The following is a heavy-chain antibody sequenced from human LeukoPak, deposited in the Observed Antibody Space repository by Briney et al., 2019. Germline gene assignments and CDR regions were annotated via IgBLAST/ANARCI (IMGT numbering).Heavy chain of an antibody. CDR2: INRDGSST. Sequence: GGSLRLSCAASGFTFSYSWMHWVRKAPGKGLVWVSRINRDGSSTSYADSVKGRFRISRDNAKNTLLLQRSSLRAEDTGVYYCSKDHTGPQDSWGQGTLVTVSS. CDR3: SKDHTGPQDS. CDR1: GFTFSYSW. D-gene: IGHD4-17*01. V-gene: IGHV3-74*01. J-gene: IGHJ4*02.